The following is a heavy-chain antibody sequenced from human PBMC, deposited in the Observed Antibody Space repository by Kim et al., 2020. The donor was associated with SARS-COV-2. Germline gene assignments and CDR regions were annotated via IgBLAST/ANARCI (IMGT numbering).Heavy chain of an antibody. V-gene: IGHV4-39*07. CDR2: IYYSGST. D-gene: IGHD4-17*01. CDR1: GGSISISSYY. J-gene: IGHJ5*02. Sequence: SETLSLTCTVSGGSISISSYYWGWIRQPPGKGLEWIGSIYYSGSTYYNPSLKSRVTISVNTSKNQFSLKLSSVTAADTAGYYCARGQNYGDYGAYDWFDP. CDR3: ARGQNYGDYGAYDWFDP.